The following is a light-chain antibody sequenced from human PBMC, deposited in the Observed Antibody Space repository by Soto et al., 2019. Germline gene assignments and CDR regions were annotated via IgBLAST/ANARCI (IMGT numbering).Light chain of an antibody. CDR3: QQYGSSRALT. J-gene: IGKJ4*01. V-gene: IGKV3-20*01. Sequence: EIVLTQSPGTLSLSPGERATLSCRASQSVSNNYFAWYQQKPGQAPRLLIYGASSRASGTPDRFSGSGSGTYFTLTISRLEPEDFAVYYCQQYGSSRALTFGGGTKVEIK. CDR1: QSVSNNY. CDR2: GAS.